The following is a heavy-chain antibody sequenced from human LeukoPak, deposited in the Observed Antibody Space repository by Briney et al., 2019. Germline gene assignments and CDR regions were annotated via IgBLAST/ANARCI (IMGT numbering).Heavy chain of an antibody. CDR1: GFTFSSYA. CDR2: ISGSGGST. CDR3: AKDPPVSNYCYYYMDV. V-gene: IGHV3-23*01. J-gene: IGHJ6*03. Sequence: GGSLTLSCTASGFTFSSYAMRWLRQAPGRGLEWVSAISGSGGSTYYAYSEKGRFTISRDNSKNTLKLQINSLRAEDTAVYYCAKDPPVSNYCYYYMDVWGKGTTVTVSS.